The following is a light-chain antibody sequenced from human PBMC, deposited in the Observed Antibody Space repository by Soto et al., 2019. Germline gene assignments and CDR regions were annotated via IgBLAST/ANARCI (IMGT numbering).Light chain of an antibody. CDR1: QSVSSY. CDR3: QQRSNWPLT. V-gene: IGKV3-11*01. Sequence: EIVLTQSPATLSLSPGERATLSCRASQSVSSYLAWYQQKPGQAPRLLIYDASNRATGIPPRFSGSGSGTDFTFTISSLEPEDFAVYYCQQRSNWPLTFGGGTKVEIK. CDR2: DAS. J-gene: IGKJ4*01.